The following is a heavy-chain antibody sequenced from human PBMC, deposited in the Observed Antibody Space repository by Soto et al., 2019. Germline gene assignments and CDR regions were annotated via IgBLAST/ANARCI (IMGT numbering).Heavy chain of an antibody. Sequence: QLQLQESGSGLVKPSQTLSLTCTVSGGSISSGAYSWGWIRQPPGKGLEWIGYIYHTGSSYYTPSLKNRVTISLDKSKNHFSLELTSVTAADTAVYCCAKEGDYSAYDIWGQGTMVIVSS. CDR3: AKEGDYSAYDI. D-gene: IGHD4-17*01. V-gene: IGHV4-30-2*01. J-gene: IGHJ3*02. CDR2: IYHTGSS. CDR1: GGSISSGAYS.